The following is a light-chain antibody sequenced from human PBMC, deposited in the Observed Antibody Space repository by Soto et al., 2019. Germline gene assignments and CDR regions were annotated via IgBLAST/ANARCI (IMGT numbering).Light chain of an antibody. J-gene: IGKJ1*01. V-gene: IGKV1-39*01. CDR2: SAS. CDR3: QQSYRSPPT. CDR1: QSINTF. Sequence: DIQMTQSPSSRSASVGDRVTITCRASQSINTFLNWYQQTPGKAPKLLIYSASSLQSGVPSRFSGSGSGTDFALTISSLQPEDFALYYCQQSYRSPPTFGQGTKVEIK.